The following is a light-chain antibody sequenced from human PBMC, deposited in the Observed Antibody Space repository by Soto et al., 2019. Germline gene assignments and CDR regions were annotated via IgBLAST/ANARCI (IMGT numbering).Light chain of an antibody. J-gene: IGKJ2*01. CDR3: QQSYSIPHT. V-gene: IGKV1-39*01. CDR2: TAS. Sequence: DIQMTQSPSSLSASVGDRVTITCRASQSITNYLNWYQQKPGEVPKLLIYTASSLQSGVPSRLSGSGSGTDFTLTISSLQPEDFATYYCQQSYSIPHTFGQGTKLEIK. CDR1: QSITNY.